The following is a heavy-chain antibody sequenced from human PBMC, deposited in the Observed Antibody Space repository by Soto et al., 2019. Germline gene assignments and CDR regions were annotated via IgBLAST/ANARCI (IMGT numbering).Heavy chain of an antibody. J-gene: IGHJ4*02. D-gene: IGHD2-15*01. CDR3: AREGGYCSGGSCFDY. Sequence: ASVKVSCKTSGDTFIGYYMHWVRQAPGQGLEWMGWINPNNGDTKYAQKFQGWVTMTRDTSVSTAYMELSRLKSDDTAVYYCAREGGYCSGGSCFDYWGQGTLVTVSS. CDR2: INPNNGDT. V-gene: IGHV1-2*04. CDR1: GDTFIGYY.